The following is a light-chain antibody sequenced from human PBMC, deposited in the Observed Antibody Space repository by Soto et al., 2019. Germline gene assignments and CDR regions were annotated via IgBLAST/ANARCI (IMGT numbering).Light chain of an antibody. CDR3: QQYGSSRWT. V-gene: IGKV3-20*01. Sequence: PGERATLSCRASQSVSSTYLAWYQQKPGQAPRPLISAASSRATGTPDRFSGSGSGTDFTLTISRLEPEEFAVYYCQQYGSSRWTFGHRTKVAIK. CDR1: QSVSSTY. J-gene: IGKJ1*01. CDR2: AAS.